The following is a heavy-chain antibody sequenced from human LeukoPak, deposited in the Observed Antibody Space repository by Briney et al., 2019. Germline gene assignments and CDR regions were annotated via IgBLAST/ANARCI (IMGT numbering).Heavy chain of an antibody. CDR1: GYTFTSYD. CDR3: ARGYTAVAGKSKDFDY. V-gene: IGHV1-8*01. CDR2: MNPNSGNT. Sequence: GASVKVSCKASGYTFTSYDINWVRQATGQGLEWMGWMNPNSGNTGYAQKFQGRVTMTRNTSISTAYMELSSLRSEDTAVYYCARGYTAVAGKSKDFDYWGQGTLVTVSS. J-gene: IGHJ4*02. D-gene: IGHD6-19*01.